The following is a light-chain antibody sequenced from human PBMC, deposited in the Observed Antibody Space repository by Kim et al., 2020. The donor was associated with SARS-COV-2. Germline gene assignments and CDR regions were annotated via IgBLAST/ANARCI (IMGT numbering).Light chain of an antibody. J-gene: IGLJ1*01. CDR1: SLRIYY. Sequence: LGQTVRITCQGDSLRIYYASWYQQKPGQAPVLVIYGKNNRPSGIPDRFSGSSSGNTASLTITGAQAEDEADYYCNSRDSSGNHLDVFGTGTKVTVL. CDR3: NSRDSSGNHLDV. V-gene: IGLV3-19*01. CDR2: GKN.